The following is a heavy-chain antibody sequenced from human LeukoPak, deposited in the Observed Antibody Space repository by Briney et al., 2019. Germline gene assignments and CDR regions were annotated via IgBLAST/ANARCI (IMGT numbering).Heavy chain of an antibody. J-gene: IGHJ4*02. Sequence: SQTLSLTCTVSGGSISSGGYYWSWIRQHPGKGLEWIGYIYYSGSTYYNPSLKSRVTISVDTSKNQFSLKLSSVTAADTAVYYCARDRKSYGSGSYYFDYWGQGTLVTVSS. CDR1: GGSISSGGYY. V-gene: IGHV4-31*03. D-gene: IGHD3-10*01. CDR3: ARDRKSYGSGSYYFDY. CDR2: IYYSGST.